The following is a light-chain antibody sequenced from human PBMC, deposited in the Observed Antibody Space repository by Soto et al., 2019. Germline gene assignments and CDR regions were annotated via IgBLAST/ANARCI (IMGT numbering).Light chain of an antibody. CDR3: QQYHTSPIT. CDR1: QTISNW. CDR2: DAS. Sequence: DIQMTQSPSTLSASVGDRVTITCQASQTISNWLAWYQQKPGKDPTLLIYDASTLERGVPSRFSGTGSGTEFKLSIDRLQTDDFATYYCQQYHTSPITFGQGTRLEIK. V-gene: IGKV1-5*01. J-gene: IGKJ5*01.